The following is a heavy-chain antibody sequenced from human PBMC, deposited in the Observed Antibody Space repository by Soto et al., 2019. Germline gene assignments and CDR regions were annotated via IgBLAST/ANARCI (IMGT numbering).Heavy chain of an antibody. V-gene: IGHV5-10-1*01. CDR1: GYNFSAFW. CDR3: ARHRYTTQGWFDP. Sequence: GESLKISCKTSGYNFSAFWIHWVRQMPGKGLEWMGRIDPSDSYTNYSPSFQGHVTISADKSISTAYLQWSSLKASDTAMYYCARHRYTTQGWFDPWGQGTLVTVSS. J-gene: IGHJ5*02. CDR2: IDPSDSYT. D-gene: IGHD2-2*02.